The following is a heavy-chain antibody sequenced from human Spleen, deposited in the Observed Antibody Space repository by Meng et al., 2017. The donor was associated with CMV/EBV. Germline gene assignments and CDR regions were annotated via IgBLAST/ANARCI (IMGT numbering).Heavy chain of an antibody. J-gene: IGHJ3*02. Sequence: GESLKISCAASGFTFSSYSMNWVRQAPGKGLEWVSSISSSSSYIYYADSVKGRFTISRDNSKNTLYLQMNSLRAEDTAVYYCARMTTVTRDAFDIWGQGTMVTVSS. CDR1: GFTFSSYS. CDR2: ISSSSSYI. CDR3: ARMTTVTRDAFDI. D-gene: IGHD4-11*01. V-gene: IGHV3-21*04.